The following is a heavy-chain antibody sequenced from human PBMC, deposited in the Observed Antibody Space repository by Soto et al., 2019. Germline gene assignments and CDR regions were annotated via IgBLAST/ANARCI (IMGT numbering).Heavy chain of an antibody. J-gene: IGHJ4*02. CDR1: GVTFSSYS. CDR3: AREATVVNIDY. V-gene: IGHV3-30-3*01. Sequence: PWESXRLSCSGSGVTFSSYSMHWFRQAPGKGLEWVAVISYDGSNKYYADSVKGRFTISRDNSKNTLYLQMNSLRAEDTAVYYCAREATVVNIDYWGQGTLVTVSS. CDR2: ISYDGSNK. D-gene: IGHD4-17*01.